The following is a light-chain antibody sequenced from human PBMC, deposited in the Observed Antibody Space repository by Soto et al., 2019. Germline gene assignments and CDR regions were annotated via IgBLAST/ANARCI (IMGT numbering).Light chain of an antibody. CDR2: DAS. Sequence: EIVLTQSPATLSLSPGERATLSCGASQSINNNYLAWYQQKPGLAPRLLIYDASTRAAGIPDRFSGSGSGTDFTLPISRLKPEYFAVYYCQQFDNLITFCGGTKVEIK. J-gene: IGKJ4*01. V-gene: IGKV3D-20*01. CDR3: QQFDNLIT. CDR1: QSINNNY.